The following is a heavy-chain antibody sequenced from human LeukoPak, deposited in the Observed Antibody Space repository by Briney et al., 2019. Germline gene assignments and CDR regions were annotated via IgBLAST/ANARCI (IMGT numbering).Heavy chain of an antibody. V-gene: IGHV4-59*01. CDR3: AKHYVDSSSWADDDAFDI. CDR2: IYYSGST. D-gene: IGHD6-13*01. J-gene: IGHJ3*02. Sequence: PSETLSLTCTVSGGSISSYYWSWIRQPPGKGLEWIGYIYYSGSTNYNPSLKSRVTISVDTSKNQFSLKLSSVTAADTAVYYCAKHYVDSSSWADDDAFDIWGQGTMVTVSS. CDR1: GGSISSYY.